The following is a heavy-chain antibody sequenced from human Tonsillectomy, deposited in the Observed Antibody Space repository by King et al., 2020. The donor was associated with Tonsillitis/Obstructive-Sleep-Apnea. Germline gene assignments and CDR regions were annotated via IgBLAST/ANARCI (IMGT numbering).Heavy chain of an antibody. J-gene: IGHJ4*02. Sequence: VQLVESGGGLIQPGGSLRLSCAASGFTVSSNYMYWVRQAPGKGLEWVSVIYSGGSTYFADSVKGRFTNSRDNSKNTLYLQMNSLRAGDTAGYYCARELGVGATGDYWGQGTLVTVSS. D-gene: IGHD1-26*01. CDR1: GFTVSSNY. CDR2: IYSGGST. CDR3: ARELGVGATGDY. V-gene: IGHV3-53*01.